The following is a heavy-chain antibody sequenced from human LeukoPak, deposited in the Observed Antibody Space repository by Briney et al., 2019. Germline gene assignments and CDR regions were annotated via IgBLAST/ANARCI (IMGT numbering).Heavy chain of an antibody. CDR3: ARDHELWSLDY. Sequence: GASVKVSCKASGYTFTSYYMHWVRQAPGQGLEWMGIINPSGGSTSYAQKFQGRVTMTRDMSTGTVYVELSSLTSEDTAVYYCARDHELWSLDYWGQGTLVIVSS. V-gene: IGHV1-46*01. CDR2: INPSGGST. D-gene: IGHD3-10*01. CDR1: GYTFTSYY. J-gene: IGHJ4*02.